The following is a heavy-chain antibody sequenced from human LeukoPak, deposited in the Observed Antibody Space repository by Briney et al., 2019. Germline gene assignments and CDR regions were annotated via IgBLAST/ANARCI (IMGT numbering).Heavy chain of an antibody. CDR2: TYYRSKWYN. Sequence: SQTLSLTCAISGDSVSSNSAAWNWIRQSPSRGLEWLGRTYYRSKWYNDYAVSVKSRITINPDTSKNQFSLQLNSVTPEDTAVYYCARTYQLLFKAYYYYIDVWGKGTTVTVSS. CDR3: ARTYQLLFKAYYYYIDV. J-gene: IGHJ6*03. CDR1: GDSVSSNSAA. V-gene: IGHV6-1*01. D-gene: IGHD2-2*01.